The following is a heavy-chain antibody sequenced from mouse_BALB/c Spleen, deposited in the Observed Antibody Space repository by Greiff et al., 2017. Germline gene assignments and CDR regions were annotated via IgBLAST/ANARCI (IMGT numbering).Heavy chain of an antibody. CDR1: GFTFSSFG. CDR3: ARSDYDYDAWFAY. D-gene: IGHD2-4*01. V-gene: IGHV5-17*02. J-gene: IGHJ3*01. CDR2: ISSGSSTI. Sequence: EVQLVESGGGLVQPGGSRKLSCAASGFTFSSFGMHWVRQAPEKGLEWVAYISSGSSTIYYADTVKGRFTISRDNPKNTLFLQMTSLRSEDTAMYYCARSDYDYDAWFAYWGQGTLVTVSA.